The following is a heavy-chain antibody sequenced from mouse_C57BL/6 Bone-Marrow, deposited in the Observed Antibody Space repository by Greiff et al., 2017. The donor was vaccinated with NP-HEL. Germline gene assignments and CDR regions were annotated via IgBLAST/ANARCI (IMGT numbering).Heavy chain of an antibody. D-gene: IGHD2-4*01. CDR2: IYPRSGNT. J-gene: IGHJ2*01. CDR3: AIYYDYVYYFDY. Sequence: QVQLQQSGAELARPGASVKLSCKASGYTFTSYGISWVKQRTGQGLEWIGEIYPRSGNTYYNEKFKGKATLTAYKSSSTAYMELLSLTSEDSAVYFCAIYYDYVYYFDYWGQGTTLTVSS. CDR1: GYTFTSYG. V-gene: IGHV1-81*01.